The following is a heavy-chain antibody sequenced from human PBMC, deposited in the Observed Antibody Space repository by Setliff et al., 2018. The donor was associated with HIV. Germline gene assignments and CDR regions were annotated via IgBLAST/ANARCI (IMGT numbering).Heavy chain of an antibody. V-gene: IGHV4-4*09. D-gene: IGHD1-26*01. J-gene: IGHJ3*01. CDR1: GVSITSHY. Sequence: SETLSLTCTVSGVSITSHYWKWIRQSPVKGLEWIGFGHHSGHTRQNPSLASRVTISVDMSKNQFSLKLNSLSAADTAVYYCARWESAQKAFNPWGHGTMVTVSS. CDR2: GHHSGHT. CDR3: ARWESAQKAFNP.